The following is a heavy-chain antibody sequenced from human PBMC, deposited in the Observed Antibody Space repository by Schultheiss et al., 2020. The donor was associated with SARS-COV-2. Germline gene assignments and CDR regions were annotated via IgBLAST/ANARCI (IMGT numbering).Heavy chain of an antibody. V-gene: IGHV4-59*01. CDR2: IYYSGST. J-gene: IGHJ4*02. CDR1: GGSISSYY. CDR3: ARRTVTTWGFDY. D-gene: IGHD4-17*01. Sequence: SETLSLTCTVSGGSISSYYWSWIRQPPGKGLEWIGYIYYSGSTNYNPSLKSRVTISVDTSKNQFSLKLSSVTAADTAGYYCARRTVTTWGFDYWGQGTLVTVTS.